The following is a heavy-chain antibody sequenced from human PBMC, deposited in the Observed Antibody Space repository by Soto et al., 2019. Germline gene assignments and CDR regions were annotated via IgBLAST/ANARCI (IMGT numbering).Heavy chain of an antibody. D-gene: IGHD3-10*01. Sequence: GGSLRLSCAASGFTFSSYSMNWVRQAPGKGLEWVSSISSSSSYIYYADSVKGRFTISRDNAKNSLYLQMNSLRAEDTAVYYCARGITTLRGVIGGMDVWGPGTTVTVYS. J-gene: IGHJ6*02. CDR2: ISSSSSYI. CDR3: ARGITTLRGVIGGMDV. CDR1: GFTFSSYS. V-gene: IGHV3-21*01.